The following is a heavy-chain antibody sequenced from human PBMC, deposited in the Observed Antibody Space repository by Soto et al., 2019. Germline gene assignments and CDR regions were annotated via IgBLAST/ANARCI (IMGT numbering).Heavy chain of an antibody. V-gene: IGHV1-69*01. CDR3: AREGFYGDPYYYYGMDV. D-gene: IGHD4-17*01. J-gene: IGHJ6*02. CDR1: GGTFSSYA. CDR2: IIPIFGTA. Sequence: EASVRVSCKASGGTFSSYAISWVRQAPGQGLEWMGGIIPIFGTANYAQKFQGRVTITADESTSTAYMELSSLRSEDTAVYYCAREGFYGDPYYYYGMDVWGQGTTVTVSS.